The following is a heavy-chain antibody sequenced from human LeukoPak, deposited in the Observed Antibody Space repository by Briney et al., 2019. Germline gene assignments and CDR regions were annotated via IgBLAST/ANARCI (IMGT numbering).Heavy chain of an antibody. V-gene: IGHV3-48*04. CDR2: ISSSSSTI. CDR3: ARDARQQLVERFDY. CDR1: GFTFSTYS. D-gene: IGHD6-13*01. Sequence: PGGSLRLSCAASGFTFSTYSMNWVRQAPGKGLEWVSYISSSSSTIYYADSVKGRFTISRDNAKNSLYLQMNSLRAEDTAVYYCARDARQQLVERFDYWSQGTLVTVSS. J-gene: IGHJ4*02.